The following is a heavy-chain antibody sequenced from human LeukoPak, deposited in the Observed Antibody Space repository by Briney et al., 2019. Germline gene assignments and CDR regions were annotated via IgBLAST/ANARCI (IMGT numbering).Heavy chain of an antibody. J-gene: IGHJ6*03. Sequence: SETLSLTCTVSGGSISSSSYYWGWIRQPPGKGLEWIGSIYYSGSTYYNPSLKSRVTISVDTSKNQFSLKLSSVTAADTAVYYCARNNWGEDLHGSGPKLGETYYYMNVWGKGTTVTISS. D-gene: IGHD7-27*01. V-gene: IGHV4-39*07. CDR3: ARNNWGEDLHGSGPKLGETYYYMNV. CDR2: IYYSGST. CDR1: GGSISSSSYY.